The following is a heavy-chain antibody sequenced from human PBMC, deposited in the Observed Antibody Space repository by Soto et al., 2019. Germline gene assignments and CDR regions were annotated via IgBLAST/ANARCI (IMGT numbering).Heavy chain of an antibody. V-gene: IGHV1-18*01. Sequence: ASVKVSCKASGYTFKNYGIIWVRQAPGQGLEWVAWISVFNGKTDYAQNLQDRVTMTTDTSTSTAYMELRSLRSDDTAVYYCARAGPGYSGGWYFYWGQGTKVTVSS. CDR2: ISVFNGKT. D-gene: IGHD6-19*01. CDR1: GYTFKNYG. J-gene: IGHJ4*02. CDR3: ARAGPGYSGGWYFY.